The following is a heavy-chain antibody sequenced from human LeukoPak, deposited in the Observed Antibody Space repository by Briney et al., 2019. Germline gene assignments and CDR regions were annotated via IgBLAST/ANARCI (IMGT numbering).Heavy chain of an antibody. Sequence: GGSLRLSCAASGFTFSSYSMNWVRQAPGKGLEWVSSISSSSSYIYYADSVKGQFTISRDNAKNSLYLQMNSLRAEDTAVYYCAREIAVAGTGDWFDPWGQGTLVTVSS. CDR2: ISSSSSYI. CDR3: AREIAVAGTGDWFDP. D-gene: IGHD6-19*01. CDR1: GFTFSSYS. V-gene: IGHV3-21*01. J-gene: IGHJ5*02.